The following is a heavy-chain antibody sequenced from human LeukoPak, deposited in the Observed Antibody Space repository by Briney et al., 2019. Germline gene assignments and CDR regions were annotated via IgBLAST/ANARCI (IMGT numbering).Heavy chain of an antibody. CDR1: GFTFSSYS. CDR3: ARDGLLRFLEWLPRYYGMDV. J-gene: IGHJ6*02. D-gene: IGHD3-3*01. CDR2: ISSSSSYI. Sequence: GGSLRLSCAASGFTFSSYSMNWVRQAPGKGLEWVSSISSSSSYIYYADSVKGRFTISRDNAKNSLYLQMNSLRAEDMAVYYCARDGLLRFLEWLPRYYGMDVWGQGTTVTVSS. V-gene: IGHV3-21*01.